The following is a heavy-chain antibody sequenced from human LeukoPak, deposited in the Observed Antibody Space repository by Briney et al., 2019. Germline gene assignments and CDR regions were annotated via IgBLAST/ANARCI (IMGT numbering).Heavy chain of an antibody. Sequence: GGSLRLSCAASGFTFSSYETNWVRQAPGKGLEWVSYISSSGSTIYYADSVKGRFTISRDNAKNSLYLQMNSLRAEDTAVYYCARDSRIAVADSYYYYGMDVWGQGTTVTVSS. CDR1: GFTFSSYE. D-gene: IGHD6-19*01. CDR2: ISSSGSTI. CDR3: ARDSRIAVADSYYYYGMDV. J-gene: IGHJ6*02. V-gene: IGHV3-48*03.